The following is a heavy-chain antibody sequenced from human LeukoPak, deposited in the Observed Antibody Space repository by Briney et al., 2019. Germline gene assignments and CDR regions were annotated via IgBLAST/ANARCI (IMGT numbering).Heavy chain of an antibody. CDR3: ARVYYGSGSYYILDY. Sequence: SETLSLTCTVSGGSISSGGYYWSWIRQPPGKGLEWIGYIYHSGSTYYNPSLKSRVTISVDRSKNQFSLKLSSVTAADTAVYYCARVYYGSGSYYILDYWGQGTLVTVSS. V-gene: IGHV4-30-2*01. CDR1: GGSISSGGYY. CDR2: IYHSGST. J-gene: IGHJ4*02. D-gene: IGHD3-10*01.